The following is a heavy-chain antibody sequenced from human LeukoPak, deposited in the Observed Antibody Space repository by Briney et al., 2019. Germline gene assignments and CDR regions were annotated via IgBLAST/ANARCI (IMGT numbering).Heavy chain of an antibody. V-gene: IGHV4-31*03. J-gene: IGHJ5*02. CDR1: GGSISSGGYS. D-gene: IGHD3-16*01. Sequence: SETLSLTCTVSGGSISSGGYSWSWIRQHPGKGLEWIGYIYYSGSTYYNPSLKSRVTISVDTSKNQFSLKLSSVTAADTAVYYCARVLKSAIMIRDNWFDPWGQGTLVTVSS. CDR2: IYYSGST. CDR3: ARVLKSAIMIRDNWFDP.